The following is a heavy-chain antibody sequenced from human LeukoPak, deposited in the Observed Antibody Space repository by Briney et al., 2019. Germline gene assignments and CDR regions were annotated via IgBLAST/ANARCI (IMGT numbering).Heavy chain of an antibody. CDR1: GYTFTSYA. V-gene: IGHV7-4-1*02. CDR3: ANLLWLSAQTSPPLTG. J-gene: IGHJ4*02. CDR2: INTNTGNP. D-gene: IGHD3-9*01. Sequence: ASVKVSCKASGYTFTSYAMNWVRQAPGQGLEWMGWINTNTGNPTYAQGFPGRFVFSLDTSVSTAYLQISSLKAEDTAVYYCANLLWLSAQTSPPLTGGGRGTLATVSA.